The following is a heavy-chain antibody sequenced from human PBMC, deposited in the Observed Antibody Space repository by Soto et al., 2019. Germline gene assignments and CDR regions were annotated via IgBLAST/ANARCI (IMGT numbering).Heavy chain of an antibody. CDR1: GYTFTGSY. V-gene: IGHV1-2*04. Sequence: QVQLVQSGAEVKKPGASVQVSCKASGYTFTGSYMHWVRQAPGQGLEWMGWINPNSGGTNYAQKFQGWVTMTRDTSISTAYMELSRLRSDDTAVYYCARGGYTDYYYYGMDVWGQGTTVTVSS. CDR3: ARGGYTDYYYYGMDV. D-gene: IGHD6-13*01. J-gene: IGHJ6*02. CDR2: INPNSGGT.